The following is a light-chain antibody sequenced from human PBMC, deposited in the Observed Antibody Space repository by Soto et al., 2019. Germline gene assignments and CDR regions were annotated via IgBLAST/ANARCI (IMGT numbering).Light chain of an antibody. CDR2: VNS. CDR3: QSYDSSLSGYV. V-gene: IGLV1-40*01. Sequence: QSVLTQPPSVSGAPGQRVTISCTGSSSNIGAGYDVHWYQQLPGTAPKLLIYVNSNRPSGVPDRFSGSKSGTSASLASTGLQAEDEAYYSCQSYDSSLSGYVFGTGTKVTVL. CDR1: SSNIGAGYD. J-gene: IGLJ1*01.